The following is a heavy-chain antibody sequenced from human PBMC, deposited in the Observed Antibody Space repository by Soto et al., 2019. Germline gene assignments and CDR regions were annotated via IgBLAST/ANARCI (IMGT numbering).Heavy chain of an antibody. Sequence: GGVLRLSCAASGFTFSDYYMSWIRQAPGKGLEWVSYISSSDSIVSYADSVKGRFTISRDNAKNSLYLQMNSLRAEDTAVYFCARDLGYYDSSGYFDYWGQGTLVTVS. CDR3: ARDLGYYDSSGYFDY. CDR1: GFTFSDYY. D-gene: IGHD3-22*01. J-gene: IGHJ4*02. V-gene: IGHV3-11*01. CDR2: ISSSDSIV.